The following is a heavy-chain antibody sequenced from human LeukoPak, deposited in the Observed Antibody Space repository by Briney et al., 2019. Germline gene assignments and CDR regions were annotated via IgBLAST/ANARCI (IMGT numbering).Heavy chain of an antibody. Sequence: GGSLRLSCAASGLSFSRYGMHWVRQAPGKGLEYVSGISSNGISTYYANSVKGRFTISRDNSKNTLYLQMGSLRREDTAVYYCARAEYYYYMDVWGKGTTVTVSS. CDR1: GLSFSRYG. CDR2: ISSNGIST. V-gene: IGHV3-64*01. J-gene: IGHJ6*03. CDR3: ARAEYYYYMDV. D-gene: IGHD6-6*01.